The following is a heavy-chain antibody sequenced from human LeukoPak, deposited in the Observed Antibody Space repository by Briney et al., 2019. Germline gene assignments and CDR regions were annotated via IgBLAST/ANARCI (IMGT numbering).Heavy chain of an antibody. D-gene: IGHD6-19*01. CDR3: ARGGRIAVAGDAFDI. CDR1: GGSISSYY. V-gene: IGHV4-59*01. J-gene: IGHJ3*02. CDR2: LYYSGST. Sequence: PSETLSLTCTVSGGSISSYYWSWIRQPPWKGLEWIGYLYYSGSTNYNPSLKSRVTISVDTSKIQSSLKLSSVTAADTAVYYCARGGRIAVAGDAFDIWGQGTMVTVSS.